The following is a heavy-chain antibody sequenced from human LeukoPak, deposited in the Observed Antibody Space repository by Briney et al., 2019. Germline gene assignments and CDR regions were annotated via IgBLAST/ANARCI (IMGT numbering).Heavy chain of an antibody. D-gene: IGHD2-2*01. CDR2: IYYSGST. Sequence: SSETLSLTCTVSGGSISSSSYYWGWIRQPPGKGLEWIGSIYYSGSTYYNPSLKSRVTISVDTSKNQFSLKLSSVTAADTAVYYCARIGIDSTPDTFPLDPWGQGTLVTVSS. CDR3: ARIGIDSTPDTFPLDP. CDR1: GGSISSSSYY. J-gene: IGHJ5*02. V-gene: IGHV4-39*01.